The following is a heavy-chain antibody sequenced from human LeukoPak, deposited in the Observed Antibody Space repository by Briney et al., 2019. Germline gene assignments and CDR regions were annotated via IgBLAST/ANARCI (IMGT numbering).Heavy chain of an antibody. Sequence: ASVKVSCKASGYTFTSYDINWVRQATGQGLEWMGWMNPNSSNTGYAQKFQGRVTMTRNTSISTAYMELSSLRSEDTAVYYCARGPSSSSSFDYWGQGTLVTVSS. CDR1: GYTFTSYD. CDR2: MNPNSSNT. D-gene: IGHD6-6*01. CDR3: ARGPSSSSSFDY. J-gene: IGHJ4*02. V-gene: IGHV1-8*01.